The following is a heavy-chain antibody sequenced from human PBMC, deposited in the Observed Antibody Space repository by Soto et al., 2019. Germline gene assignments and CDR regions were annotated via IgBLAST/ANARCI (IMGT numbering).Heavy chain of an antibody. D-gene: IGHD3-3*01. CDR3: AKAGFTIFGQGFDP. CDR2: ISHDGDKE. J-gene: IGHJ5*02. CDR1: GFAFRSYG. V-gene: IGHV3-30*18. Sequence: SLRLSCAASGFAFRSYGMNWVRPAPGKGLEWVALISHDGDKEYYADSVKGRFTISRDNSENTLFLRMNSLTADDSAVYFCAKAGFTIFGQGFDPWGQGTRVTVSS.